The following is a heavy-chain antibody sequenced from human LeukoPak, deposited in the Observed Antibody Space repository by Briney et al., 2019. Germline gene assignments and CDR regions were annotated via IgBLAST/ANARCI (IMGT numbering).Heavy chain of an antibody. J-gene: IGHJ6*02. CDR2: ISGSGGST. CDR3: ASTSSSSYPYYYGMDV. V-gene: IGHV3-23*01. CDR1: GFTFSSYA. D-gene: IGHD6-6*01. Sequence: GGSLRLSCAASGFTFSSYAMSWVRQAPGKGLEWVSAISGSGGSTYYADSVKGRFTISRDNSKNTLYLQMNSLRAEDTAVYYCASTSSSSYPYYYGMDVWGQGTTVTVSS.